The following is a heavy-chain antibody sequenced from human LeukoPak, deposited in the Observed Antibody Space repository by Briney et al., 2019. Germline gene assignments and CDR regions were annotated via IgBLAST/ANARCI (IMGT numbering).Heavy chain of an antibody. J-gene: IGHJ6*02. Sequence: SETLSLTCTVSGGSISSYYWSWIRQPAGKGLEWIGRIYTSGSTNYNPSLKSRVTMSVDTSKNQFSLKLRSVTAADTAVYYCARHYDSSGYYQPYYYYGMDVWGQGTTVTVSS. D-gene: IGHD3-22*01. CDR1: GGSISSYY. CDR3: ARHYDSSGYYQPYYYYGMDV. CDR2: IYTSGST. V-gene: IGHV4-4*07.